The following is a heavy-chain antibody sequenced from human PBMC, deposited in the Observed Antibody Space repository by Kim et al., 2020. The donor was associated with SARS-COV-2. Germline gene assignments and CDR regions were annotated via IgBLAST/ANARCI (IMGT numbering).Heavy chain of an antibody. D-gene: IGHD6-6*01. CDR3: ATASFSSSSPFGH. CDR2: INHGGRT. CDR1: GGSFDDYL. V-gene: IGHV4-34*01. Sequence: SETLSLTCAVYGGSFDDYLLTWIRQSPGKGLEWIGEINHGGRTNYNPSLDSRVTMSVDMSKPHFSLRLSPVTAADTAPYYCATASFSSSSPFGHWGQGNL. J-gene: IGHJ4*02.